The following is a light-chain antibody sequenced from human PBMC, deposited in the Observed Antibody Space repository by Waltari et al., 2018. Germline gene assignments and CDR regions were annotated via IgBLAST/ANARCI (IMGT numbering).Light chain of an antibody. V-gene: IGKV3-20*01. CDR3: QHYVRLPAT. CDR2: GAS. J-gene: IGKJ1*01. Sequence: IVLTQSPGTLSLSPGERVTLSCRASQSINRALAWYQQKPGHAPRLRIYGASIRATGIPDRVSGSGSGTDFTLTISSLEPEDFAVYFCQHYVRLPATFGQGTKVEIK. CDR1: QSINRA.